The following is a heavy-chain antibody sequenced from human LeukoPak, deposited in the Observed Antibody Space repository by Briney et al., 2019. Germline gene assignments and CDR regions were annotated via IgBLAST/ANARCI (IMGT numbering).Heavy chain of an antibody. V-gene: IGHV1-18*01. CDR2: ISAYNGNT. CDR1: GGTFSSYA. Sequence: ASVKVSCKASGGTFSSYAISWVRQAPGQGLEWMGWISAYNGNTNYAQKLQGRVTMTTDTSTSTAYMELRSLRSDDTAVYYCARSPNFESYYFDYWGQGTLVTVSS. D-gene: IGHD1-7*01. CDR3: ARSPNFESYYFDY. J-gene: IGHJ4*02.